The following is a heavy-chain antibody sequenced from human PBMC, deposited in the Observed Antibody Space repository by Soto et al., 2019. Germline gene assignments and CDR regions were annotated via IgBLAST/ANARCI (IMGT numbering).Heavy chain of an antibody. V-gene: IGHV3-43*01. CDR2: ISWDGGST. CDR1: GFTFDDYT. D-gene: IGHD2-21*01. CDR3: AKDTISQDAFDI. Sequence: GESLKISCAASGFTFDDYTMHWVRQAPGKGLEWVSLISWDGGSTYYADSVKGRFTISRDNSKNSLYLQMNSLRTEDTALYYCAKDTISQDAFDIWGQGTMVTVSS. J-gene: IGHJ3*02.